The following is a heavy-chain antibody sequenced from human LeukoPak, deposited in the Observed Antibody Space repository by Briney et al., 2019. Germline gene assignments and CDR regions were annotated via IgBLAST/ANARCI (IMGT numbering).Heavy chain of an antibody. CDR2: IYYSGNT. Sequence: SETLSLTCTVSGGSLSGGAYYWSWIRQHPGKGLEWIGYIYYSGNTYYNPSLKSRVTISVDTSKNQFSLKLSSVTAADTAVYYCARGNLGAIDYWGQGTLVTVSS. D-gene: IGHD1-14*01. J-gene: IGHJ4*02. CDR1: GGSLSGGAYY. CDR3: ARGNLGAIDY. V-gene: IGHV4-31*03.